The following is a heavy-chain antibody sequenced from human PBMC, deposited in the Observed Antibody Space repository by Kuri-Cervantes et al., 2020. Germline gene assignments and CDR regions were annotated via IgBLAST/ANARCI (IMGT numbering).Heavy chain of an antibody. V-gene: IGHV1-2*02. J-gene: IGHJ4*02. D-gene: IGHD3-3*01. CDR1: GYTFTSYG. Sequence: ASVKVSCKASGYTFTSYGISWVRQAPGQGLEWMGWINPNSGGTNYAQKFQGRVTMTRDTSISTAYMELSRLRSDDTAVYYCARGSDYYDFWSGYYTGPDDYWGQGTLVTVSS. CDR2: INPNSGGT. CDR3: ARGSDYYDFWSGYYTGPDDY.